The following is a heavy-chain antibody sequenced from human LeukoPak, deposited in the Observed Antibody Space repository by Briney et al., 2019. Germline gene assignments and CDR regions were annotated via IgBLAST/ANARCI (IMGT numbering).Heavy chain of an antibody. CDR2: INHSGST. J-gene: IGHJ4*02. V-gene: IGHV4-34*01. CDR3: ASASITRYYFDY. Sequence: PSETLSLTCAVYGGSFGGYYWSWIRQPPGKGLEWIGEINHSGSTNYNPSLKSRVTISVDTSKNQFSLKLSSVTAADTAVYYCASASITRYYFDYWGQGTLVTVSS. D-gene: IGHD4-11*01. CDR1: GGSFGGYY.